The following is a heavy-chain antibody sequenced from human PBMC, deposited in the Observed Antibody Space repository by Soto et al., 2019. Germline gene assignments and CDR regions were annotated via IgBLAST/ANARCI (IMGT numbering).Heavy chain of an antibody. V-gene: IGHV4-30-4*01. CDR2: IYYSGST. CDR3: ASPRPGMGGSMDY. Sequence: SETLSLTCTVSGGSISSGDYYWSWIRQPPGKGLEWIGYIYYSGSTYYNPSLKSRVTISVDTSKNQFSLKLSSVTAADTAVYYCASPRPGMGGSMDYWGQGTLVTVSS. D-gene: IGHD1-26*01. J-gene: IGHJ4*02. CDR1: GGSISSGDYY.